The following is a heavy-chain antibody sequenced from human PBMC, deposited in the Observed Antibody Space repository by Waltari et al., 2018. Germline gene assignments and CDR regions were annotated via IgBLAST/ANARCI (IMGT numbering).Heavy chain of an antibody. CDR2: IYPGDSDT. CDR3: ARNSLKQQLVENWFDP. V-gene: IGHV5-51*03. J-gene: IGHJ5*02. CDR1: GYSFTSYW. D-gene: IGHD6-13*01. Sequence: EVQLVQSGAEVKKPGESLKISCKGSGYSFTSYWIGWVRQMPGKGLEWMGIIYPGDSDTRYSPSFQGQVTISADKSISTAYLQWSSLKASDTAMYYCARNSLKQQLVENWFDPWGQGTLVTVSS.